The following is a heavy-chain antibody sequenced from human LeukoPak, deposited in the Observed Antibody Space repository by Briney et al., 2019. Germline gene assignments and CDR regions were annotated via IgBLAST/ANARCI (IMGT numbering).Heavy chain of an antibody. Sequence: ASVTVSCKASGYTFTSYVISWVRQAPGQGLQWMGRIIPFLGITNYAQRFQDRVTITADKSTSTAYMELSSLRSEDTAVYYCARSCSANSCPPDYWGQGTLVTVSS. J-gene: IGHJ4*02. D-gene: IGHD2-2*01. CDR2: IIPFLGIT. CDR1: GYTFTSYV. V-gene: IGHV1-69*04. CDR3: ARSCSANSCPPDY.